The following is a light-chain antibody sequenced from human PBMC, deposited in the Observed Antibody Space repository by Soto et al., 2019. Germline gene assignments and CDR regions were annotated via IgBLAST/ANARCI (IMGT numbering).Light chain of an antibody. CDR1: QRGSKNY. CDR3: QQYGTSPWT. J-gene: IGKJ1*01. V-gene: IGKV3-20*01. CDR2: GAS. Sequence: EIVFTQSPGTLSLSPGERATLSCRASQRGSKNYLAWYQQKPGQAPRLLIYGASSRATGIPDRFSGSGSGTNFTLTISRLEPEDFAVYYCQQYGTSPWTFGQGTKVEIK.